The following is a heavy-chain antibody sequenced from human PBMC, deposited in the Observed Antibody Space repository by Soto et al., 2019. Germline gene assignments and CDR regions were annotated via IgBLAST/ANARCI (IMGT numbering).Heavy chain of an antibody. V-gene: IGHV4-59*01. CDR2: IYYSGST. D-gene: IGHD3-22*01. CDR3: ARAPPYYYDSSGPHNWFDP. Sequence: ETLSLTCTVSGGSISSYYWSWIRQPPGKGLEWIGYIYYSGSTNYNPSLKRRVTISVDTSKNQFSLKLSSVTAADTAVYYCARAPPYYYDSSGPHNWFDPWGQGTLVTVSS. CDR1: GGSISSYY. J-gene: IGHJ5*02.